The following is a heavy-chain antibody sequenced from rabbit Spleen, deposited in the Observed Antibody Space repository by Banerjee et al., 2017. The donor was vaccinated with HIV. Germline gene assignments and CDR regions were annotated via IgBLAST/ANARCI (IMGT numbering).Heavy chain of an antibody. J-gene: IGHJ4*01. CDR2: IYVGNGNP. Sequence: QQLVESGGGLVKPGASLTLTCKASGFSFSSGYDMCWVRQAPGKGLEWIGCIYVGNGNPYYASWAKGRFTGSKTSSTTVTLQMTSLTVADTAAYFCARTAGYSNIGYGYFNLWGPGTLVTVS. CDR3: ARTAGYSNIGYGYFNL. CDR1: GFSFSSGYD. V-gene: IGHV1S40*01. D-gene: IGHD7-1*01.